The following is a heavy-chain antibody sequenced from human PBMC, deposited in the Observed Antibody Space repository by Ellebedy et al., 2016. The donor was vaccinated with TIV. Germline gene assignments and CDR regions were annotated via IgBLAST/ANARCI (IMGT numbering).Heavy chain of an antibody. CDR1: GFTFSSYW. V-gene: IGHV3-74*01. D-gene: IGHD3-22*01. J-gene: IGHJ3*02. CDR3: ARDRGGQYSSDGYYDAFDI. CDR2: INGDGSST. Sequence: GESLKISCAASGFTFSSYWMHWVRQAPGKGLMWVSRINGDGSSTTYADSVKGRFTISRDNAKNTLYLQMNSLRAEDTAVYYCARDRGGQYSSDGYYDAFDIWGQGTMVTVS.